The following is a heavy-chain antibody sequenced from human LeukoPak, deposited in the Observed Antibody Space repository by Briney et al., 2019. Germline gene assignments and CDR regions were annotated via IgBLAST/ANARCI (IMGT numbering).Heavy chain of an antibody. Sequence: SETLSLTCTVSGGSISSSSYYWGWIRQPPGKGLEWIGGIYYSGSTYYNPSLKSRVTISVDTSKNQFSLKLSSVTAADTAVYYCAKAKFDWYSSSWYYFDYWGQGTLVTVSS. CDR1: GGSISSSSYY. D-gene: IGHD6-13*01. J-gene: IGHJ4*02. CDR3: AKAKFDWYSSSWYYFDY. V-gene: IGHV4-39*07. CDR2: IYYSGST.